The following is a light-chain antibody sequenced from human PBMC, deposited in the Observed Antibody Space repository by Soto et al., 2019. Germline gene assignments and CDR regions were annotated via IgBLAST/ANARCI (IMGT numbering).Light chain of an antibody. CDR3: QQYHSWVT. J-gene: IGKJ5*01. Sequence: DIQMTQSPSTLSAFVGDRVSITCRASQSISSWLAWYQQKPGKAPQLLIYKASTLQSGVPSRFSGSGSGTEFTLTISSLQPGDSATYYCQQYHSWVTFGQGTRLEIK. CDR2: KAS. CDR1: QSISSW. V-gene: IGKV1-5*03.